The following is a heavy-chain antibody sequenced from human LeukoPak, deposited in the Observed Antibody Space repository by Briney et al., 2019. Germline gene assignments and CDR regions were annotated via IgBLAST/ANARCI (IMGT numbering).Heavy chain of an antibody. CDR2: IYYSGST. D-gene: IGHD3-22*01. CDR3: ARDGRHDYYDSSGYYSWGMDV. J-gene: IGHJ6*02. Sequence: PSETLSLTCTVSGGSISSYYWSWIRQPPGKGLEWIGYIYYSGSTNYNPSLKGRVTISVDTSKNQFSLKLSSVTAADTAVYYCARDGRHDYYDSSGYYSWGMDVWGQGTTVTVSS. CDR1: GGSISSYY. V-gene: IGHV4-59*01.